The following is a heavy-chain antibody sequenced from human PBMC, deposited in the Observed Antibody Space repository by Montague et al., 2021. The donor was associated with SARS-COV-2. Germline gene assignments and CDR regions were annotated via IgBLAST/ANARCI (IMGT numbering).Heavy chain of an antibody. Sequence: SETLSLTCTVSGGSIGNHYWSWIRQPPGRGLEWIGYIYYSGSTDYSPSLKSRVTISLDTSKNQFSLKVTSVTAADTAVYYCARGGGYYNYGLDVWGPGTTVTVSS. CDR3: ARGGGYYNYGLDV. D-gene: IGHD3-22*01. J-gene: IGHJ6*02. CDR2: IYYSGST. CDR1: GGSIGNHY. V-gene: IGHV4-59*11.